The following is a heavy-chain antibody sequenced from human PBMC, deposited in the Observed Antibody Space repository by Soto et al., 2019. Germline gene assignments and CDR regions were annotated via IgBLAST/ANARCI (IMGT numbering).Heavy chain of an antibody. V-gene: IGHV3-21*01. CDR1: GFTFSSYA. D-gene: IGHD2-21*02. CDR3: AREETAWPLAYGLDV. Sequence: PGGSLRLSCAASGFTFSSYAMSWVRQAPGKGLEWVSSIGRRSDIYYADSVKGRFTISRDNAKNSVPLQMNSLRDEDTAVYYCAREETAWPLAYGLDVWGQGTTVTVSS. J-gene: IGHJ6*02. CDR2: IGRRSDI.